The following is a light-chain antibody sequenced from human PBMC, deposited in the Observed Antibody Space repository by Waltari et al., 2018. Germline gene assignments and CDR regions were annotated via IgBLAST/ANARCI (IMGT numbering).Light chain of an antibody. J-gene: IGKJ4*01. V-gene: IGKV1-5*03. Sequence: DIQMTQSPSTLSASVGDRVTITCRASQSVNAWLAWYQQKPGKAPKLRMYKTSSLESGVPARFSGSGSDTEFTLTISCLQPDDFATYYCQQYASYSLLTFGGGTKVEI. CDR3: QQYASYSLLT. CDR2: KTS. CDR1: QSVNAW.